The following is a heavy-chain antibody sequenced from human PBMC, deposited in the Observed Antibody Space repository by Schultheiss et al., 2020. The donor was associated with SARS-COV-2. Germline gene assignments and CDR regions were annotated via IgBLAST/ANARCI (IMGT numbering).Heavy chain of an antibody. Sequence: ASVKVSCKASGYTFTSYGISWVRQAPGQGLEWMGWMNPNSGNTGYAQKFQGRVTMTRNTSISTAYMELSSLRSEDTAVYYCARGSNVLLWFREWEYYYGMDVWGQGTTVTVSS. J-gene: IGHJ6*02. CDR1: GYTFTSYG. D-gene: IGHD3-10*01. V-gene: IGHV1-8*02. CDR2: MNPNSGNT. CDR3: ARGSNVLLWFREWEYYYGMDV.